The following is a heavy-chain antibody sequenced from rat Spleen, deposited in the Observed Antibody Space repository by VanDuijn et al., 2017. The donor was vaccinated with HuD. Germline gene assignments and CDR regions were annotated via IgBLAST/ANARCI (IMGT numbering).Heavy chain of an antibody. CDR1: GFTFSDYY. CDR3: ARTTYDYFDS. V-gene: IGHV5-7*01. J-gene: IGHJ2*01. CDR2: ISYDGSST. D-gene: IGHD2-1*01. Sequence: EVQLAESGGGLVQPGRSLKLSCAVSGFTFSDYYMAWVRQAPTKGLEWVATISYDGSSTYYRDSVKGRFTISRDNAKSTLYLQMNSLRSEDTAAYYCARTTYDYFDSWGQGVMVTVSS.